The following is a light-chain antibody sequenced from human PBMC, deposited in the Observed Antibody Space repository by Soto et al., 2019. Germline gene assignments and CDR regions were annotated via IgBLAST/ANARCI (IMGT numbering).Light chain of an antibody. CDR1: SSDVGGYNY. CDR3: SSYTSSITYV. J-gene: IGLJ1*01. V-gene: IGLV2-14*03. CDR2: EVN. Sequence: QSVLTQPASVSGSPGQSITISCTGTSSDVGGYNYVSWYQQHPGKAPKLVIYEVNNRPSGVSTRFSGSKSGNTASLTISVLQAEDEADYYCSSYTSSITYVFGSGTKVTVL.